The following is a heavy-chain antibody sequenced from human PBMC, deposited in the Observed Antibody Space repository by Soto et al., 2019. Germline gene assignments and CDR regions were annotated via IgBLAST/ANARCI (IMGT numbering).Heavy chain of an antibody. Sequence: QVQLQESGPGLVEPSGTLSLTCVVSNDSISSLSWWVWVRQSPGTGLEWIGEIYHSGTTNYNPSLKSRVTNSVDKSNNHFSLKLRSVTAADTAVYYCAKAVPMVSGSFHPYDAFDIWGRGTMVTVSS. CDR1: NDSISSLSW. J-gene: IGHJ3*02. CDR2: IYHSGTT. D-gene: IGHD3-10*01. V-gene: IGHV4-4*02. CDR3: AKAVPMVSGSFHPYDAFDI.